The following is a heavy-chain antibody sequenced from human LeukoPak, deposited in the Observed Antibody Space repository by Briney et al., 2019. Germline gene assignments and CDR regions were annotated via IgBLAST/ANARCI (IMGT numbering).Heavy chain of an antibody. V-gene: IGHV1-46*01. J-gene: IGHJ5*02. CDR3: ARERGEPRITIFGVVQNWFDP. Sequence: ASVKVSCKAFGYTFTSYYMHWVRQAPGQGLEWMGIINPSGGSTSYAQKFQGRVTMTRDTSTSTVYMELSSLRSEDTAVYYCARERGEPRITIFGVVQNWFDPWGQGTLVTVSS. D-gene: IGHD3-3*01. CDR2: INPSGGST. CDR1: GYTFTSYY.